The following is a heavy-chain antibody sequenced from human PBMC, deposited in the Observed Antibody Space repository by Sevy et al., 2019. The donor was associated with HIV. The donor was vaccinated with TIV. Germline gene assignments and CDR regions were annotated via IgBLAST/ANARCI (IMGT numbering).Heavy chain of an antibody. CDR3: ARDGIRRDYYHGMDV. D-gene: IGHD3-10*01. CDR2: VYSSGRT. J-gene: IGHJ6*02. V-gene: IGHV4-61*02. CDR1: GDSISSGNHW. Sequence: LRLSCTVSGDSISSGNHWWSWIRQPAGKGLEWIGRVYSSGRTMYNSSLKSRVTMSVDTSKNQFSLMVSSLIAADTAIYHCARDGIRRDYYHGMDVWGQGTTVTVSS.